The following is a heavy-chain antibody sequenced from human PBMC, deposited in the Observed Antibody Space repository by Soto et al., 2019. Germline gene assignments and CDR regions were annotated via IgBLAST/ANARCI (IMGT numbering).Heavy chain of an antibody. CDR2: IYYSGST. CDR3: ARDLSRYYYDSSGYYYHYYYGMDV. CDR1: GGSISSYY. D-gene: IGHD3-22*01. V-gene: IGHV4-59*01. J-gene: IGHJ6*02. Sequence: PSETLSLTCTVSGGSISSYYWSWIRQPPGKGLEWIGYIYYSGSTNYNPSLKSRVTISVDTSKKQFSLKLSSVTAADTAVYYCARDLSRYYYDSSGYYYHYYYGMDVWGQGTTVTVSS.